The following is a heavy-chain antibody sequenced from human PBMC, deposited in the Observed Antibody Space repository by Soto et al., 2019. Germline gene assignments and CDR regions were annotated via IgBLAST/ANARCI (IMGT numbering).Heavy chain of an antibody. CDR2: IIPIFGTA. CDR3: AREGSGWPNFDY. J-gene: IGHJ4*02. D-gene: IGHD6-19*01. Sequence: QVQLVQSGAEVQKPGSSVKVSCKASGGTFSSYAISWGRQAPGQGLEWMGGIIPIFGTANYAQKFQGRVTITADESTSTAYMELSSLRSEDTAVYYCAREGSGWPNFDYWGQGTLVTVSS. CDR1: GGTFSSYA. V-gene: IGHV1-69*01.